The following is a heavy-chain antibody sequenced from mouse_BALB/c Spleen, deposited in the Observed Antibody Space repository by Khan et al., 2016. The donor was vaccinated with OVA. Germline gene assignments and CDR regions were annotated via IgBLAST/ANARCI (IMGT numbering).Heavy chain of an antibody. CDR2: IFPGNVNA. CDR3: ARRCLYYYGSGFDYYAMDY. Sequence: VQLQESGSELVKPGASVRISCKASGYTFTSYYIHWVKQRPGQGLEWIGWIFPGNVNAKYYENFKGKATLTADKSSSTAYLQLSSLTFADSAVLFCARRCLYYYGSGFDYYAMDYWGQGTSVTVSS. D-gene: IGHD1-1*01. J-gene: IGHJ4*01. CDR1: GYTFTSYY. V-gene: IGHV1S56*01.